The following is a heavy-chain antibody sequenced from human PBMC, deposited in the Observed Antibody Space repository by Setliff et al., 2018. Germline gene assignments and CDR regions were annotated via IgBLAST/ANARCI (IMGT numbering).Heavy chain of an antibody. V-gene: IGHV3-23*01. CDR2: ISGSGGST. D-gene: IGHD3-3*01. J-gene: IGHJ5*02. Sequence: PGGSLGLSCAATGFHFRSYWMNWVRPAPGKGLEWVSAISGSGGSTYYADSVKGRFTISRDNTKNTLYLQMNSLRAEDTAVYYWASDAPGEYDCWSGYSRSPWFDPWGQGTLVTVSS. CDR1: GFHFRSYW. CDR3: ASDAPGEYDCWSGYSRSPWFDP.